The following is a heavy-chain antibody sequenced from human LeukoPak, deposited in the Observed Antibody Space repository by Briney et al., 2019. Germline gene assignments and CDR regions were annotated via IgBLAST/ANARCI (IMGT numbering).Heavy chain of an antibody. CDR2: VYYSGNT. CDR3: AGQRRVTGPNWFGP. Sequence: PSETLSLTCTVSGGSISSSHYYWGWVRQPPGKGLEWIGSVYYSGNTYYNPSLKSRVTMSVDTSMNQSSLKLSSVTAADTAVYYCAGQRRVTGPNWFGPWGQGTLVTVSS. J-gene: IGHJ5*02. D-gene: IGHD2-8*01. CDR1: GGSISSSHYY. V-gene: IGHV4-39*01.